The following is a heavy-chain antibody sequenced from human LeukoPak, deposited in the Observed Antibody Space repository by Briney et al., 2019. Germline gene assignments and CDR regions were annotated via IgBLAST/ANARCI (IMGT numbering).Heavy chain of an antibody. D-gene: IGHD2-21*02. CDR2: IYYSGST. V-gene: IGHV4-31*03. J-gene: IGHJ5*02. CDR1: GGSISSGGYY. Sequence: PSETLSLTCTVSGGSISSGGYYWSWIRQHPGKGLEWIGYIYYSGSTYYNPSLKSRVTISVDTSKNQFSLKLRSVTAADTAVYYCARTYCGGDCYTNWFDPRGQGTLVTVSS. CDR3: ARTYCGGDCYTNWFDP.